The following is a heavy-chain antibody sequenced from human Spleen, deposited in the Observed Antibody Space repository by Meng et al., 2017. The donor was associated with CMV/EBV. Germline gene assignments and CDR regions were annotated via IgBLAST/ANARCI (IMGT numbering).Heavy chain of an antibody. Sequence: GESLKISCAASGFTFSDYYMSWIRQAPGKGLEWVSYISSSGSTIYYADSVKGRFTISRDNAKNSLYLQMNSLRAEDTAVYYCARDRGHYYDSSGYLGYWGQGTLVTVSS. CDR3: ARDRGHYYDSSGYLGY. J-gene: IGHJ4*02. D-gene: IGHD3-22*01. CDR2: ISSSGSTI. V-gene: IGHV3-11*01. CDR1: GFTFSDYY.